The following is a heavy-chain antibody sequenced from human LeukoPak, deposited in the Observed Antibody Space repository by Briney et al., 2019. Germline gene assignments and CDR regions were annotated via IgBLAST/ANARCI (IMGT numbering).Heavy chain of an antibody. V-gene: IGHV3-23*01. CDR1: GFTFSSYA. CDR2: ISGSGGST. D-gene: IGHD5-18*01. CDR3: AKNSGYSYGPSYYFDY. Sequence: PGGSLRLSCAASGFTFSSYAMSWVRQAPGKGLEWVSAISGSGGSTYYADSVKGRFTISRDNSKNTLYLQMNSLRAEDTAVYYCAKNSGYSYGPSYYFDYWGQGTLVTVSS. J-gene: IGHJ4*02.